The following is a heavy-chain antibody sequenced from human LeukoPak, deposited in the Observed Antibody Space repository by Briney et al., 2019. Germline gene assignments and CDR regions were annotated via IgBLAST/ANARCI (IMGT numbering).Heavy chain of an antibody. V-gene: IGHV4-34*01. CDR3: ARRQRSSGYRPNAYYFDY. CDR1: GGSFSGYY. J-gene: IGHJ4*02. CDR2: INHSGST. D-gene: IGHD3-22*01. Sequence: PSETLSLTCAVYGGSFSGYYWSWIRQPPGKGLEWIGEINHSGSTNYNPSLKSRVTISVDTSKNQFSLKLSSVTAADTAVYYCARRQRSSGYRPNAYYFDYWGQGTLVTVSS.